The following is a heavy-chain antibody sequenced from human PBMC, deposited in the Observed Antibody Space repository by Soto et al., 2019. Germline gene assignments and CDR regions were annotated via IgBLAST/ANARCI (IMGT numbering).Heavy chain of an antibody. CDR1: GFTFSSYA. Sequence: LRLSCSASGFTFSSYAMHWVRQAPGKGLEYVSAISSNGGSTYYADSVKGRFTISRDNSKNTLYLQMSSLRAEDTAVYYCVKADIVVVPAAIGHAFDIWGQGTMVTVSS. CDR3: VKADIVVVPAAIGHAFDI. CDR2: ISSNGGST. J-gene: IGHJ3*02. D-gene: IGHD2-2*01. V-gene: IGHV3-64D*06.